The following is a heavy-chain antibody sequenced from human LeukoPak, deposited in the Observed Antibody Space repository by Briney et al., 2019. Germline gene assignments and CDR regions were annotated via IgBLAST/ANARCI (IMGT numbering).Heavy chain of an antibody. CDR1: GGSISSGGYS. V-gene: IGHV4-30-2*01. CDR3: AREVEGYCSGGSCYEYHWFDP. Sequence: PSETLSLTCAVSGGSISSGGYSWRWIRQPPGKGLEWIGYICRSGSTYYNPSLKSRVTISVDRSKNQFSLKLSSVTAADTAVYYCAREVEGYCSGGSCYEYHWFDPWGQGTLDTVSS. D-gene: IGHD2-15*01. J-gene: IGHJ5*02. CDR2: ICRSGST.